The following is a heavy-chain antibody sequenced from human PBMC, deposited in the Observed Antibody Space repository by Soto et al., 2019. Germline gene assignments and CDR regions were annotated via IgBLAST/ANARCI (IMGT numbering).Heavy chain of an antibody. CDR1: GYTFNCYD. CDR2: MNPNSGNT. Sequence: GASVKVSCKASGYTFNCYDINWVRQATGQGLEWMGWMNPNSGNTGYAQKFQGRVTMTRNTSISTAYMELSSLRSEDTAVYYCARASITIFGVVTWFDPWGQGTLVTVSS. D-gene: IGHD3-3*01. V-gene: IGHV1-8*01. J-gene: IGHJ5*02. CDR3: ARASITIFGVVTWFDP.